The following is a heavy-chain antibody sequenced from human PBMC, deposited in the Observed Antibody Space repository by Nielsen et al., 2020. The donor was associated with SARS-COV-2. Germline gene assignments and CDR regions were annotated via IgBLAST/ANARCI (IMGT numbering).Heavy chain of an antibody. J-gene: IGHJ5*02. V-gene: IGHV3-23*03. CDR1: GFTFSNAW. Sequence: GGSLRLSCAAPGFTFSNAWTSWVRQAPGMGLEYVSLMYSVESGDSSIYYADSVKGRFTISRDTSKNTLFLQMDSLRVDDTAVYYCAATAGPGRNYFDPWGQGTLVTVSS. CDR2: MYSVESGDSSI. CDR3: AATAGPGRNYFDP. D-gene: IGHD1-7*01.